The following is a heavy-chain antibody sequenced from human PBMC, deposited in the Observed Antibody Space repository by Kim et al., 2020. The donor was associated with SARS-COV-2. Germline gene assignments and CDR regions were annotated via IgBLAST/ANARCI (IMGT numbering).Heavy chain of an antibody. CDR3: AREASIAARRPSGLWY. J-gene: IGHJ4*02. Sequence: ASVKVSCKASGYTFTSYYMHWVRQAPGQGLEWMGIINPSGGSTSYAQKFQGRVTMTRDTSTSTVYMELSSLRSEDTAVYYCAREASIAARRPSGLWYWGQGTLVTVSS. CDR2: INPSGGST. V-gene: IGHV1-46*01. D-gene: IGHD6-6*01. CDR1: GYTFTSYY.